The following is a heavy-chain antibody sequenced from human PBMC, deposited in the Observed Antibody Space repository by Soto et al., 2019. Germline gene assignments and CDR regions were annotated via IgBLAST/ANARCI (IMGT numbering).Heavy chain of an antibody. CDR2: ISGSGGTI. CDR3: VKTDDCSNTGCYGNFFAS. V-gene: IGHV3-23*01. J-gene: IGHJ5*01. Sequence: PGGSLRLSCAASGFTFSTSAMSWVRQAPGKGLEWVSVISGSGGTINYADSVKGRFTISRDNSKNTMYLQMNSLRVEDTAVYYYVKTDDCSNTGCYGNFFASWGQGNLVTVSS. CDR1: GFTFSTSA. D-gene: IGHD2-2*01.